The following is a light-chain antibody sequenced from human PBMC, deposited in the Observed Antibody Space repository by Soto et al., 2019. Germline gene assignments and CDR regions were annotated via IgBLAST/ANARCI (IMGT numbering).Light chain of an antibody. J-gene: IGKJ1*01. CDR3: QQCGSSPWT. Sequence: IVLTQSPGTLSLSPGERATLSCRASQSVSSSYLAWYQQKPGRVPRLLISGASSRATGIPDRFSGSGSGADCTLTISRLEPEDFAVYYCQQCGSSPWTFGQGTKVELK. CDR1: QSVSSSY. V-gene: IGKV3-20*01. CDR2: GAS.